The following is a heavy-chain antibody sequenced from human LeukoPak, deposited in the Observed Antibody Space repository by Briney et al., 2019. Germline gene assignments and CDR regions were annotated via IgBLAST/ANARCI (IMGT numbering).Heavy chain of an antibody. CDR1: GGSLSSYY. D-gene: IGHD1-1*01. Sequence: SETLSLTSTVYGGSLSSYYWSWIRQPPGKGPEWVGYIYYSGSTNYNPSLKSRVTISVDTSKNQFSLKLSSVTAADTAVYYCAREGTTAPGADYFDYWGQGTLVTVSS. V-gene: IGHV4-59*01. J-gene: IGHJ4*02. CDR2: IYYSGST. CDR3: AREGTTAPGADYFDY.